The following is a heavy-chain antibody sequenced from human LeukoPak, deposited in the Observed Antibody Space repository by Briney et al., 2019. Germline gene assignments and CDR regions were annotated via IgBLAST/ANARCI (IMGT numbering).Heavy chain of an antibody. CDR1: GYTFTTYY. Sequence: ASVKVSCKASGYTFTTYYMHWVRQAPGQGLEWMGIINPSSGSTSYAQKFQGRVTMTRDTSTSTIYMELSSLRSEDTAIYYCARVLGAHRYGSIDHWGQGTLVTVSS. CDR3: ARVLGAHRYGSIDH. D-gene: IGHD5-18*01. CDR2: INPSSGST. J-gene: IGHJ4*02. V-gene: IGHV1-46*01.